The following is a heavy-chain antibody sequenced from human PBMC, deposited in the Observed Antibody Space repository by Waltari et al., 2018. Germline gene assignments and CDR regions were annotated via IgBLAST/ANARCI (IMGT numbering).Heavy chain of an antibody. V-gene: IGHV4-34*01. J-gene: IGHJ6*03. Sequence: QVQLQQWGAGLLKPSETLSLTCAVYGGSFSGYYWSWIRQPPVKGLEWIGEINHSGSTNYNPSLKSRVTISVDTSKNQLSLKLSSVTAADTAVYYCARDSGYYPRVRYMDVWGKGTTVTVSS. CDR1: GGSFSGYY. D-gene: IGHD3-22*01. CDR3: ARDSGYYPRVRYMDV. CDR2: INHSGST.